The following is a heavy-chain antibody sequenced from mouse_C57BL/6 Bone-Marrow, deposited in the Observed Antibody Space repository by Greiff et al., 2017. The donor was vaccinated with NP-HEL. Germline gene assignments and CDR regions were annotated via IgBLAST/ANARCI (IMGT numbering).Heavy chain of an antibody. CDR1: GFTFTDYY. J-gene: IGHJ2*01. Sequence: EVKLVESGGGLVQPGGSLSLSCAASGFTFTDYYMSWVRQPPGKALEWLGFIRNKANGYTTEYSASVKGRFTISRDNSQSILYLQMNALRAEDRATYYCARYIPWLPHFDDWGKGTTLTVSS. CDR3: ARYIPWLPHFDD. D-gene: IGHD2-2*01. V-gene: IGHV7-3*01. CDR2: IRNKANGYTT.